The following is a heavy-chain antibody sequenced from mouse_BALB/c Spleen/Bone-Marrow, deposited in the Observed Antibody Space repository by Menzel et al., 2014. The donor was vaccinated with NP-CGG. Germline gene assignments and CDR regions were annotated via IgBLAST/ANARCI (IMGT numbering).Heavy chain of an antibody. D-gene: IGHD4-1*01. CDR1: DYTFTSYW. Sequence: VKLMESGAEPAKPGASVKMSCTASDYTFTSYWMHWVKQRPGQGLEWIGYINPSTGYTAYNQKFKDKATLTADKSSSTAYMQLSSLTSEGYAVYYCARSGFDYWGQGTTFTVSS. CDR3: ARSGFDY. CDR2: INPSTGYT. J-gene: IGHJ2*01. V-gene: IGHV1-7*01.